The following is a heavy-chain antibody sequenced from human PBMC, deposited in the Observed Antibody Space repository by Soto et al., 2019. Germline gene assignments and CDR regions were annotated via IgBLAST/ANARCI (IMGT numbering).Heavy chain of an antibody. CDR3: ARAVAGFNFDY. CDR2: IYYSGST. V-gene: IGHV4-59*01. Sequence: ASETLSLTCTVSGGSISSYYWSWIRQPPGKGLEWIGYIYYSGSTNYNPSLKSRVTISVDTSKNQFSLKLSSVTAADTAVYYCARAVAGFNFDYWGQGTLVTVSS. D-gene: IGHD6-19*01. J-gene: IGHJ4*02. CDR1: GGSISSYY.